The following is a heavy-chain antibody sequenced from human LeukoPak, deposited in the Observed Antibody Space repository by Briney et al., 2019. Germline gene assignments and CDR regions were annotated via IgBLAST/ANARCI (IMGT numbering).Heavy chain of an antibody. V-gene: IGHV1-18*01. CDR3: AGQRGYTWSWFDP. CDR2: ISANNGDT. D-gene: IGHD5-24*01. J-gene: IGHJ5*02. Sequence: ASVKVSCKASGYTFTSYAITWVRQAPGQGLEWMGWISANNGDTNYAQNFQGRVTLTTDTSTSTAYMELRNVKSDETAVYYCAGQRGYTWSWFDPWGQGTLVTVSS. CDR1: GYTFTSYA.